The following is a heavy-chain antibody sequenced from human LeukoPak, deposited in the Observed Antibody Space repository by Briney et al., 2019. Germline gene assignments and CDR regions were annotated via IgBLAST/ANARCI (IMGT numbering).Heavy chain of an antibody. D-gene: IGHD6-13*01. CDR3: ARVAAAAGTADDY. CDR1: GGSISSSSYF. J-gene: IGHJ4*02. V-gene: IGHV4-39*07. Sequence: SETLSLTCTVSGGSISSSSYFWGWIRQPPGKGLEWIGSIYYSGSTYYNPSLKSRVTISVDTSKKQFSLRLSSVTAADTAVYYCARVAAAAGTADDYWGQGTLVTVSS. CDR2: IYYSGST.